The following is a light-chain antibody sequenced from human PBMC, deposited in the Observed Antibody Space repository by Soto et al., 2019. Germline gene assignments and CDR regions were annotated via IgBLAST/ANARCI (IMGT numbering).Light chain of an antibody. Sequence: ELVMTQSPATLSVSPGERAALSCRASQSVSSNFAWYQQKPGQAPRLLIYGASTRATGIPARFSGSGSGTEFTLTISSLQSEAFAVYYCQQYNKWPYTFGQGTKLEIK. CDR2: GAS. CDR1: QSVSSN. CDR3: QQYNKWPYT. V-gene: IGKV3-15*01. J-gene: IGKJ2*01.